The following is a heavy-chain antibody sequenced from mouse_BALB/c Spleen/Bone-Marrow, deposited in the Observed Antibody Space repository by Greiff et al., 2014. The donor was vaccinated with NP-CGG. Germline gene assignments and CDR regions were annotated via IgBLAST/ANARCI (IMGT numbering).Heavy chain of an antibody. J-gene: IGHJ2*01. CDR2: IDPANGNT. D-gene: IGHD1-1*01. CDR3: ANYYYGYYFDY. V-gene: IGHV14-3*02. Sequence: DVQLVESGAELVKPGASVKSSCTASGFNIKDTYMHWVKQRPEQGLEWIGRIDPANGNTKYDPKFQGKAIITADTSSNTAYLQLSSLTSEDTAVYYCANYYYGYYFDYWGQGTTLTVSS. CDR1: GFNIKDTY.